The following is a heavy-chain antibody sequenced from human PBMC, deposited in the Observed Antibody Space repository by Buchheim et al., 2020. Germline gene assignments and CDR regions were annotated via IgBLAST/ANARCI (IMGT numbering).Heavy chain of an antibody. V-gene: IGHV4-39*01. CDR3: ARHCSGGICYSRNFDY. D-gene: IGHD2-15*01. J-gene: IGHJ4*02. CDR1: GGSISSGGYY. Sequence: QVQLQESGPGLVKPSQTLSLTCTVSGGSISSGGYYWGWIRQPPGKGLEWIGSLYYGGSTYYNPSLRSRVTIDVDTSKNHLSLQLSPVTAADTAVYYCARHCSGGICYSRNFDYWGQGTL. CDR2: LYYGGST.